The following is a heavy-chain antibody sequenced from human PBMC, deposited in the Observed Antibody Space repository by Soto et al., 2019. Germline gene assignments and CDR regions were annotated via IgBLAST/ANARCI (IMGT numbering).Heavy chain of an antibody. D-gene: IGHD3-9*01. V-gene: IGHV4-30-4*01. J-gene: IGHJ6*02. CDR1: GGSISSGYYY. Sequence: PSETLSLTCSVSGGSISSGYYYWSWIRQPPGKGLEWIGNIYYSGNTYYNPSLKSRLIISIDTSKNKFSLKVGSVTAADTAVHYCASSSIYGMDVWGQGTTVTVSS. CDR3: ASSSIYGMDV. CDR2: IYYSGNT.